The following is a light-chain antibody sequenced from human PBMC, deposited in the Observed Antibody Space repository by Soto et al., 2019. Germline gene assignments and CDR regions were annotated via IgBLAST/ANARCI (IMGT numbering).Light chain of an antibody. Sequence: EVLLTQSPGTLSLSPGERATLSCRASQGISSTSLAWYQQKPGQAPRLLIYDASTRAPGIPARFSGSGSGTEFTLTISSLQSEDFAVYYCQQHNNWPPWTFGQGTKVDIK. J-gene: IGKJ1*01. CDR2: DAS. V-gene: IGKV3-15*01. CDR1: QGISST. CDR3: QQHNNWPPWT.